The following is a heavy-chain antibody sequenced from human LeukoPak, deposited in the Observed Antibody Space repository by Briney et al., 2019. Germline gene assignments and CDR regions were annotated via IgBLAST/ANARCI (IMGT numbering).Heavy chain of an antibody. D-gene: IGHD3-22*01. CDR2: ISAYNGNT. V-gene: IGHV1-18*01. J-gene: IGHJ4*02. CDR1: GYTFTSYG. Sequence: ASVKVSCKASGYTFTSYGISWVRQAPGQGLEWMGWISAYNGNTNYAQKLQGRVTMTTDTSTSTAYMELRSLRSDDTAVYYCARWLKETYYYDSTAGYWGQGTLVTVFS. CDR3: ARWLKETYYYDSTAGY.